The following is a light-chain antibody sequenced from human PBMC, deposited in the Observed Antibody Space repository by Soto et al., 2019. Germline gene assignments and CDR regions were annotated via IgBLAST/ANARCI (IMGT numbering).Light chain of an antibody. V-gene: IGKV2-28*01. J-gene: IGKJ3*01. CDR3: MQALQTPPI. CDR1: QSLLHSNGYNY. CDR2: LGS. Sequence: IVMTQSPLSLPVTPGEPASISCRSSQSLLHSNGYNYLGWYLQRPGQSPQLLIFLGSSRASGVPDRFGGSGSGTHFRLNSSRVAAEDFGIFCCMQALQTPPIFGPGTEVHIK.